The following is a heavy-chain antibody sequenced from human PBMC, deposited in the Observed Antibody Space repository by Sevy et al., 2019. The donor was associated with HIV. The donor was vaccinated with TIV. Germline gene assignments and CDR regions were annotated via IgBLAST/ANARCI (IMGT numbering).Heavy chain of an antibody. CDR1: GGTFSSYG. V-gene: IGHV1-69*13. CDR3: ARAFPNISTGYYDY. D-gene: IGHD3-9*01. Sequence: ASVKVSCKASGGTFSSYGISWVRQAPGQGLEWMGGIIPLFDTTNNAQKFQDRVTFTADESTSTAYMELSSLRSEDTAMYYCARAFPNISTGYYDYWGQGTLVTVSS. CDR2: IIPLFDTT. J-gene: IGHJ4*02.